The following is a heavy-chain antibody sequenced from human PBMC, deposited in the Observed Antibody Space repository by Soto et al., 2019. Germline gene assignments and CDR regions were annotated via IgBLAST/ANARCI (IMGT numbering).Heavy chain of an antibody. J-gene: IGHJ6*02. V-gene: IGHV1-2*02. D-gene: IGHD6-6*01. CDR1: GYPFTAYY. CDR3: ASSVTVRPGRGDYYALDV. CDR2: INTKNGGT. Sequence: QVQLVQSGAEVKKPGASVKVSCKASGYPFTAYYMHWVRQAPGQGLEWVGGINTKNGGTNSAQKFQGRVTMTRDPSINTAYMDLSRLGSDDTAVYYCASSVTVRPGRGDYYALDVWGQGTTVTVSS.